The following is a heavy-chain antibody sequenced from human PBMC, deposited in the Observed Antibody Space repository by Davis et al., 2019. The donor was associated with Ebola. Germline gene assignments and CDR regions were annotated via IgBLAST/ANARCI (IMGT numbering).Heavy chain of an antibody. Sequence: GESLKISCKDSGNSFTSHWIGCVRQLPGKGLEWMGVVFTGDSDTSYSPSFRGQVTISADNSIKTAFLHWSSLKASDTAIYYCASLRRSITGFDNGYDIWGQGTMVTVSS. V-gene: IGHV5-51*01. CDR1: GNSFTSHW. CDR2: VFTGDSDT. J-gene: IGHJ3*02. D-gene: IGHD3-9*01. CDR3: ASLRRSITGFDNGYDI.